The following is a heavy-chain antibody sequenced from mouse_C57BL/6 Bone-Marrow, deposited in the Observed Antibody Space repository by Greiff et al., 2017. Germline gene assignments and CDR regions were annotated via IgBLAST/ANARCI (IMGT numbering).Heavy chain of an antibody. CDR1: GYTFTSYW. D-gene: IGHD2-4*01. J-gene: IGHJ4*01. CDR3: ARDFDYDGGYAMDY. CDR2: IDPYDSYT. Sequence: QVQLQQPGAELVRPGTSVKLSCKASGYTFTSYWMHWVKQRPGQGLEWIGVIDPYDSYTNYNQKFKGKATLTVDTSSSTAYMQLSSLTSEDSAVYYCARDFDYDGGYAMDYWGQGTSVTVSS. V-gene: IGHV1-59*01.